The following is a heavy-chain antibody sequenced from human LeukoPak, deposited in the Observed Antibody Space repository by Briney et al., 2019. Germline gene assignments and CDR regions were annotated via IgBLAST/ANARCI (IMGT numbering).Heavy chain of an antibody. D-gene: IGHD5-24*01. Sequence: GGSLRLSCAASGFTFSDYYMSWIRQAAGKGLEWVSYISSSGSTIYYADSVKGRFTISRDNAKNSLYLQMNSLRAEDTAVYYCAMKAVPRPRLHDAFDFWGQGTVVSVSS. V-gene: IGHV3-11*01. J-gene: IGHJ3*01. CDR3: AMKAVPRPRLHDAFDF. CDR2: ISSSGSTI. CDR1: GFTFSDYY.